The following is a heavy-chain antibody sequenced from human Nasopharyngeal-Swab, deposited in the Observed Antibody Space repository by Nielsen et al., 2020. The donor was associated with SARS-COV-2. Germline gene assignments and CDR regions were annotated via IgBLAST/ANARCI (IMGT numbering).Heavy chain of an antibody. CDR3: AREVIIVGITMTGADADDGLH. D-gene: IGHD1-26*01. Sequence: WIRQPPGKGLEWVAVTSYDGTNKYYADSVKGRFTISRDNSKNTLYLQMNSLRVEDTAVYYCAREVIIVGITMTGADADDGLHWGQGTLVTVSS. V-gene: IGHV3-30-3*01. CDR2: TSYDGTNK. J-gene: IGHJ4*02.